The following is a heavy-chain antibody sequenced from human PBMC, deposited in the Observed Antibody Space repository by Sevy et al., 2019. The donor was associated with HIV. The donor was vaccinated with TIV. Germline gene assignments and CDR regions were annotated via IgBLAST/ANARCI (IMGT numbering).Heavy chain of an antibody. V-gene: IGHV3-23*01. CDR2: VGSGGST. J-gene: IGHJ6*02. CDR1: GFTFSNYA. Sequence: GGSLRLSCAASGFTFSNYAMHWVRQVPPGKGLEWVSGVGSGGSTYYADSLKGRFTISRDNSKNTLYLQMNSLRAEDTAVYYCAKGGGIAARLPYYYGMDVWGQGTTVTVSS. D-gene: IGHD6-6*01. CDR3: AKGGGIAARLPYYYGMDV.